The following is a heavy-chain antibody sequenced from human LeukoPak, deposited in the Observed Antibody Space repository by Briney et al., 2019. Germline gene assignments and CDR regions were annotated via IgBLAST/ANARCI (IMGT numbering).Heavy chain of an antibody. J-gene: IGHJ4*02. CDR1: GFTFSSYW. D-gene: IGHD6-19*01. Sequence: GGSLRLSCAASGFTFSSYWMSWVRQAPGKGLEWVANIKQDGSEKYYVDSVKGRFTISRVNAKNSLYLQIDSLRAEDTAVYYCARDHVPGYSSGWPAHWGQGTLVTVSS. CDR2: IKQDGSEK. CDR3: ARDHVPGYSSGWPAH. V-gene: IGHV3-7*01.